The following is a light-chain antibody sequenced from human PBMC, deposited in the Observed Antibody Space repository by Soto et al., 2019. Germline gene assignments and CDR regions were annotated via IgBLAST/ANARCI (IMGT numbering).Light chain of an antibody. CDR2: AAS. CDR3: QQYGDSPPNT. CDR1: QSVNSRF. Sequence: EIVLTQSPGTLSLSPRESATLSCRASQSVNSRFLAWYQHKPGQAPRLLIYAASTRATGIPDRFSGSASGTDFTLTISRLEPEDFAVYYCQQYGDSPPNTFGQGTKLEIK. J-gene: IGKJ2*01. V-gene: IGKV3-20*01.